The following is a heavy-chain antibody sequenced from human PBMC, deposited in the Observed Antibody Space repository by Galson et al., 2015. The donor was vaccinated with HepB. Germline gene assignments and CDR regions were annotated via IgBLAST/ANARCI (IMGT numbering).Heavy chain of an antibody. CDR2: IIPIFGTA. D-gene: IGHD3-22*01. V-gene: IGHV1-69*13. J-gene: IGHJ6*03. CDR1: GGTFSSYA. Sequence: SVKVSCKASGGTFSSYAISWVRQAPGQGLEWMGGIIPIFGTANYAQKFQGRVTITADESTSTAYMELSSLRSEDTAVYYCARDNYYDSSGYPYPYYYYMDVWGKGTTVTVSS. CDR3: ARDNYYDSSGYPYPYYYYMDV.